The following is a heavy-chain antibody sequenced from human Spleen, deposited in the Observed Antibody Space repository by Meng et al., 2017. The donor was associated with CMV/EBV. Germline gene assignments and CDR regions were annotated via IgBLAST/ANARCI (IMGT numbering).Heavy chain of an antibody. J-gene: IGHJ6*02. CDR2: INPNSGGT. V-gene: IGHV1-2*02. CDR1: GYSFTDYY. Sequence: ASVKVSCKASGYSFTDYYIHWVRQAPGQGLEWMGWINPNSGGTHYAQKFQGRVTITRDTSIDTAYMELTRLRSDDTALYYCATDLNYDRLGHAMYVWGQGTTVTVSS. CDR3: ATDLNYDRLGHAMYV. D-gene: IGHD3-3*01.